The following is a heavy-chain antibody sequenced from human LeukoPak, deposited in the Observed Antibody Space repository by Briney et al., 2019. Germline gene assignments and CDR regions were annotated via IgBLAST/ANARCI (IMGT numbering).Heavy chain of an antibody. V-gene: IGHV4-34*01. CDR2: INHSGST. Sequence: SETLSLTCGVYDGSFSSYYWSWIRQPPGKGLEWIGEINHSGSTNYNPSLKRRLTISVDTSKNQFSLKLSSVTAADTAVYYCARGDRPREIPPLIRKKNAFDIWGQGTMVTVSS. CDR1: DGSFSSYY. D-gene: IGHD2-8*01. CDR3: ARGDRPREIPPLIRKKNAFDI. J-gene: IGHJ3*02.